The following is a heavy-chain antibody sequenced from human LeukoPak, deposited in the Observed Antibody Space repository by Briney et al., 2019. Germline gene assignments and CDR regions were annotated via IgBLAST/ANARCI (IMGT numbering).Heavy chain of an antibody. CDR3: AAAVAGSPY. CDR1: GGSISSYY. V-gene: IGHV4-59*01. CDR2: IYYSGST. D-gene: IGHD6-19*01. Sequence: PSETLSLTCTVSGGSISSYYWSWIRQPPGKGLEWIGYIYYSGSTNYNPSLKSRVIISVDTSKNQFSLKLSSVTAADTAVYYCAAAVAGSPYWGQGTLVTVSS. J-gene: IGHJ4*02.